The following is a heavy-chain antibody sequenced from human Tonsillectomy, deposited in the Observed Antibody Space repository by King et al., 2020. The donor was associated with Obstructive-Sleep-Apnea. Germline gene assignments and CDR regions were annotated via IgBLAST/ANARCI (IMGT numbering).Heavy chain of an antibody. CDR2: IYYSGSS. Sequence: QLQESGPGLVKPSETLSLTCTVSGGSISSYYWSWIRQPPGKGLEWIGYIYYSGSSNCNPSFKCRVTISVDTSKNQFSLKLSSVTAADTAVYYCARELGDPYDYVWGSYRPDAFDIWGQGTMVTVSS. D-gene: IGHD3-16*02. CDR1: GGSISSYY. J-gene: IGHJ3*02. V-gene: IGHV4-59*01. CDR3: ARELGDPYDYVWGSYRPDAFDI.